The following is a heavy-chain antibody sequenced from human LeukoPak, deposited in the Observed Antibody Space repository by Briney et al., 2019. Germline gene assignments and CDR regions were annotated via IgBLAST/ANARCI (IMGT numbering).Heavy chain of an antibody. J-gene: IGHJ4*02. D-gene: IGHD3-22*01. CDR3: ARESTPTYYYDSSGYGLDY. Sequence: SQTLSLTCTVSGGSISSGGYYWSWIRQHPGKGLEWIGYIYYSGSTYYNPSLKSRVTISVDTSKNQFSLKLSSVTAADTAAYYCARESTPTYYYDSSGYGLDYWGQGTLVTVSS. CDR1: GGSISSGGYY. V-gene: IGHV4-31*03. CDR2: IYYSGST.